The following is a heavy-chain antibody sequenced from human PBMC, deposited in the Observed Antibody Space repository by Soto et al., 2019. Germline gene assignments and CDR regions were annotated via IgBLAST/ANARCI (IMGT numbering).Heavy chain of an antibody. Sequence: GASVKVSCKASGYTFTGYYMHWVRQAPGQGLEWMGWINPNSGGTNYAQKFQGWVTMTRDTSISTAYMELSRLRSDDTAVYYCARSGDGYNFGAVYWGQGTPVTVSS. CDR3: ARSGDGYNFGAVY. CDR1: GYTFTGYY. V-gene: IGHV1-2*04. CDR2: INPNSGGT. J-gene: IGHJ4*02. D-gene: IGHD2-21*01.